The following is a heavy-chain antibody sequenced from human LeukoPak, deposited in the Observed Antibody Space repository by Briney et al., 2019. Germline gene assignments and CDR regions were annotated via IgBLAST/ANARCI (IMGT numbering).Heavy chain of an antibody. Sequence: GGSLRLSCAASGFTFSSYAMHWVRQAPGKGLEWVAVISYDGSNKYYADSVKGRFTISRDNSKNTLYLQMNSLRAEDTAVYYCARDRYSSSWYHFDYWGQGTLVTVSS. V-gene: IGHV3-30*04. CDR3: ARDRYSSSWYHFDY. J-gene: IGHJ4*02. CDR1: GFTFSSYA. CDR2: ISYDGSNK. D-gene: IGHD6-13*01.